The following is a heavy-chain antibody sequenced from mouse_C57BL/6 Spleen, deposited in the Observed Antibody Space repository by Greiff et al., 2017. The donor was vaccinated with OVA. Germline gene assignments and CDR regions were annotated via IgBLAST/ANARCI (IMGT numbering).Heavy chain of an antibody. Sequence: VQLQQSGAELVRPGSSVKLSCKASGYTFTSYWMHWVKPRPIQGLEWIGNIDPSDSETHYNQQFKAKATLTSDKSSSTACMQLSSLTSEDAAVYYCAGFYDGCGAYWGQGTLVTVSA. CDR2: IDPSDSET. J-gene: IGHJ3*01. D-gene: IGHD2-3*01. V-gene: IGHV1-52*01. CDR1: GYTFTSYW. CDR3: AGFYDGCGAY.